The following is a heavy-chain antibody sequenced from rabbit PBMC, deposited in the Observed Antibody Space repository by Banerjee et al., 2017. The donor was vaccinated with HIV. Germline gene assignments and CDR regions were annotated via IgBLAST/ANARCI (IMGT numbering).Heavy chain of an antibody. CDR1: GFSFSSDW. CDR3: TRDRGIMPAFKL. J-gene: IGHJ4*01. V-gene: IGHV1S45*01. CDR2: IDPVAGST. Sequence: QEQLKETGGGLVQPGGSLTLSCTASGFSFSSDWMCWVRQAPGKGLEWIGYIDPVAGSTYYASWAKGRFTISKTSSTTVTLQMTSLTAADTATYFCTRDRGIMPAFKLWGQGTLVTVS.